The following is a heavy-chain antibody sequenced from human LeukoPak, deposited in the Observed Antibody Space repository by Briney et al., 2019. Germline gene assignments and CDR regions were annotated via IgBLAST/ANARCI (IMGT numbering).Heavy chain of an antibody. J-gene: IGHJ4*02. Sequence: GGSLRLSCAASGFTFSSYAMSWVRQAPGKGLEWVSAISGSGGSTYYADSVKGRFTISRDNSKNTLNLQMNSLRDEDTAVYYCARWYCSTTTCYYDYWGQGTLVTVSS. D-gene: IGHD2-2*01. CDR1: GFTFSSYA. CDR2: ISGSGGST. CDR3: ARWYCSTTTCYYDY. V-gene: IGHV3-23*01.